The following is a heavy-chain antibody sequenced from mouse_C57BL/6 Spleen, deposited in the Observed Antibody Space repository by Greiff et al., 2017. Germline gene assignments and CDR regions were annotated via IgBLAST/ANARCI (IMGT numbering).Heavy chain of an antibody. D-gene: IGHD1-1*01. CDR2: ISSGSSTI. V-gene: IGHV5-17*01. Sequence: EVQLVESGGGLVKPGGSLKLSCAASGFTFSVYGMHWVRQAPEKGLEWVAYISSGSSTIYYADTVKGRFTISRDNAKKTLFLQMTSLRSEDTAMYYCARRCSSQYYYAMDYWGQGTSVTVSS. CDR3: ARRCSSQYYYAMDY. J-gene: IGHJ4*01. CDR1: GFTFSVYG.